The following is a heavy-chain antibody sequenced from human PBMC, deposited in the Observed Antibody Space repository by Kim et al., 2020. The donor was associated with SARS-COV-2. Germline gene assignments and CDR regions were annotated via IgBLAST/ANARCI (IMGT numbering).Heavy chain of an antibody. CDR3: ARDTRGGYYYVEYYFDY. D-gene: IGHD3-22*01. Sequence: LKSRVTISVDTSKNQFSLKLSSVTAADTAVYYCARDTRGGYYYVEYYFDYWGQGTLVTVSS. V-gene: IGHV4-31*02. J-gene: IGHJ4*02.